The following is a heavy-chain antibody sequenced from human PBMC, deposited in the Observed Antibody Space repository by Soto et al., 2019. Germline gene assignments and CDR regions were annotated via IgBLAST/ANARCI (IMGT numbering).Heavy chain of an antibody. Sequence: EVQLVESGGGLVQPGGSLRLSCAASGFAIRSYWMSWVRQAPGKGLEWVANIKQDGSDAYYVDSVKGRFTISRDNANNSLYLQMGSLRAEDTAVYYCARQPFWGQGPLVTVSS. J-gene: IGHJ4*02. CDR3: ARQPF. V-gene: IGHV3-7*01. CDR2: IKQDGSDA. CDR1: GFAIRSYW.